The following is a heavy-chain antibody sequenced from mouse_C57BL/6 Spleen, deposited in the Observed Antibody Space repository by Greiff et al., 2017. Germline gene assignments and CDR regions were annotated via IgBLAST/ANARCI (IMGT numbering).Heavy chain of an antibody. J-gene: IGHJ4*01. V-gene: IGHV1-15*01. CDR3: TRYYAMDY. CDR1: GYTFTDYE. CDR2: IDPETGGT. Sequence: QVQLKESGAELVRPGASVTLSCKASGYTFTDYEMHWVKQTPVHGLEWIGAIDPETGGTAYNQKFKGKAILTADKSSSTAYMELRSLTSEDSAVDYCTRYYAMDYWGQGTSVTVSS.